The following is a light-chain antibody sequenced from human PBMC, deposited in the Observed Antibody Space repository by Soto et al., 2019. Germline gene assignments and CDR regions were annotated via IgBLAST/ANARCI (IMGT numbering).Light chain of an antibody. J-gene: IGLJ1*01. CDR1: SSDVGGYNY. V-gene: IGLV2-14*01. Sequence: QSALTQPPSASGSPGQSVAISCTGTSSDVGGYNYVSWYQQHPGKAPKLMIFEVNNRPSGVSNRFSGSKSGNTASLAISGLQTEDEADYYCCSYTTTSAYVFGTGTKVTV. CDR2: EVN. CDR3: CSYTTTSAYV.